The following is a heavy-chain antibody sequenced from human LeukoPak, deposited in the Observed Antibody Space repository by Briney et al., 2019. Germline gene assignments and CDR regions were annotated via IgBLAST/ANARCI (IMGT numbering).Heavy chain of an antibody. Sequence: ASVKVSCKASGYTFTSYGISWVRQAPGQGLEWMGWISAYNGNTNYAQKLQGRVTMTTDTSTSTAYMELRSLRSDDTAVYYCAHCSSTSSYPRWDYWGQGTLVTVSS. D-gene: IGHD2-2*01. J-gene: IGHJ4*02. CDR3: AHCSSTSSYPRWDY. CDR1: GYTFTSYG. V-gene: IGHV1-18*01. CDR2: ISAYNGNT.